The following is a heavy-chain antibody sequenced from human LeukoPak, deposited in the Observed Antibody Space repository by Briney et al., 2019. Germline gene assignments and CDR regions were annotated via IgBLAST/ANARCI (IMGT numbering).Heavy chain of an antibody. D-gene: IGHD6-19*01. CDR3: AKGSGWYYFDY. J-gene: IGHJ4*02. CDR2: ISGSGGST. V-gene: IGHV3-23*01. Sequence: GGSLRLSCLTSGFTFSTNAMSWVRQAPGKGLEWVSAISGSGGSTYYADSVKGRFTISRDNSKNTLYLQMNSLRAEDTAVYYCAKGSGWYYFDYWGQGTLVTVSS. CDR1: GFTFSTNA.